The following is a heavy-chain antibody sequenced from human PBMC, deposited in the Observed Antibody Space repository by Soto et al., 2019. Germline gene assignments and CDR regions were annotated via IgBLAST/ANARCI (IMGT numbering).Heavy chain of an antibody. J-gene: IGHJ4*02. CDR2: IIPISGTT. Sequence: QVQLVQSGAEVKRPESSMKVSCKPSGGTFNNYAINWVRQAPGQGLEWMGAIIPISGTTKYAQKFQGRVTITADKSTSTFYMDLSRLRSEDTAVYYCARWGGLSCSGAVCFKKPFDYWGQGTLVTVSS. CDR3: ARWGGLSCSGAVCFKKPFDY. V-gene: IGHV1-69*06. CDR1: GGTFNNYA. D-gene: IGHD2-8*02.